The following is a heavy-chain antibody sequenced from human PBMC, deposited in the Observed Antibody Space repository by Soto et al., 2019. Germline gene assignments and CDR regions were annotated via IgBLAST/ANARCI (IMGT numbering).Heavy chain of an antibody. J-gene: IGHJ4*02. V-gene: IGHV1-69*12. CDR2: IIPIFATP. Sequence: QVQLVQSGAEVKKPGSSVKVSCKASGGTFSSYAFSWVRQGPGPGLEWMGGIIPIFATPNYAQKFQDRVTITADESTNTIYMELSSLRSEDTALYYCARHVSLARGVSFDSWGQGTLVTIST. CDR1: GGTFSSYA. CDR3: ARHVSLARGVSFDS. D-gene: IGHD3-10*01.